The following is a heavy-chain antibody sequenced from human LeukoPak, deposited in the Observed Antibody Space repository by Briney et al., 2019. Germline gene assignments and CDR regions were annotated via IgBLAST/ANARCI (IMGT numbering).Heavy chain of an antibody. J-gene: IGHJ4*02. V-gene: IGHV3-9*03. CDR2: ISWNSGSI. Sequence: GGSLRLSCAASGFTFDDYAMHWVRQAPGKGLEWVSGISWNSGSIGYADSVKGRFTISRDNAKNSLYLQMNSLRAEDMALYYCAKDREYQLLSVAIDYWGQGTLVTVSS. D-gene: IGHD2-2*01. CDR3: AKDREYQLLSVAIDY. CDR1: GFTFDDYA.